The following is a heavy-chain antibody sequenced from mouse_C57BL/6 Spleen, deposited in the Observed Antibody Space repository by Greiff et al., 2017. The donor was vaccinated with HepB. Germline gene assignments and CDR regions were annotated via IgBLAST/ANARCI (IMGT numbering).Heavy chain of an antibody. V-gene: IGHV2-6*01. Sequence: VQVVESGPGLVAPSQSLSITCTVSGFSLTSYGVDWVRQSPGKGLEWLGVIWGVGSTNYNSALKSRLSISKDNSKSQVFLKMNSLQTDDTAMYYCAAGGGSSFFAYWGQGTLVTVSA. J-gene: IGHJ3*01. CDR1: GFSLTSYG. CDR3: AAGGGSSFFAY. CDR2: IWGVGST. D-gene: IGHD1-1*01.